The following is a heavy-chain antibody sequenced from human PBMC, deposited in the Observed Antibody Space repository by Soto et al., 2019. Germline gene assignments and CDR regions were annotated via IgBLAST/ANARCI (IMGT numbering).Heavy chain of an antibody. D-gene: IGHD1-26*01. Sequence: EVQLVESGGGLVKPGGSLRLSCAASGFTFSSYSMNWVRQAPGMGLEWVSSISSSSSYIYYADSVKGRFTISRDNAKNSLHLQSNNLIAEDTAEYDCGRDDSKLELLAPWPRDDSFWGQGTLVTVS. CDR2: ISSSSSYI. CDR1: GFTFSSYS. V-gene: IGHV3-21*01. J-gene: IGHJ4*02. CDR3: GRDDSKLELLAPWPRDDSF.